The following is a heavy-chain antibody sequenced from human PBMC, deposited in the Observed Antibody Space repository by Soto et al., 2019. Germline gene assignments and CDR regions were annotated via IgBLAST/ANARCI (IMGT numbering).Heavy chain of an antibody. J-gene: IGHJ4*02. V-gene: IGHV4-30-4*01. D-gene: IGHD1-26*01. CDR3: VTVNLVGAAYYFDY. CDR1: GGSIRNGDYY. Sequence: SETLSLTCTVSGGSIRNGDYYWGWIRQPPGKGLEWIGYVYYSGTTYSHPSLNSRVSISVDTSENQFSLRLTSVTAADTAVYYCVTVNLVGAAYYFDYWGPGTLVTAPQ. CDR2: VYYSGTT.